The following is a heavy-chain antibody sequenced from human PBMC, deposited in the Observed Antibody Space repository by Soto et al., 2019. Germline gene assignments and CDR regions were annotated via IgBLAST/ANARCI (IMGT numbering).Heavy chain of an antibody. V-gene: IGHV4-4*07. J-gene: IGHJ6*02. CDR1: GGPISSYY. CDR3: VRDGSSGWYYYGMDV. CDR2: IYMNGST. Sequence: PSETLSLTCTVSGGPISSYYWSWIRQPAGKGLEWIGRIYMNGSTNYNPSLKSRVTVSVDTSKSQFSLMLNSVTAADTAVYDCVRDGSSGWYYYGMDVWGQGTPVTVSS. D-gene: IGHD6-19*01.